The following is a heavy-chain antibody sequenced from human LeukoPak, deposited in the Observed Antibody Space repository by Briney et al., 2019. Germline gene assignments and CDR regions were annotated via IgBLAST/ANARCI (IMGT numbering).Heavy chain of an antibody. Sequence: GGSLRLSCAASGFTFSSYWMSWVRQAPGKGLEWVANINKDGSDKYYVDSVKGRFTISRDNAKNSLYLQMNSLRAEDAAVYYCARLSTAVADSDYWGQGTLVTVSS. CDR2: INKDGSDK. V-gene: IGHV3-7*01. CDR1: GFTFSSYW. CDR3: ARLSTAVADSDY. D-gene: IGHD6-13*01. J-gene: IGHJ4*02.